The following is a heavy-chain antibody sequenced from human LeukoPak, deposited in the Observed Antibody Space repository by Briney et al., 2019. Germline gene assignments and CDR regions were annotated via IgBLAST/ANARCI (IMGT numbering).Heavy chain of an antibody. V-gene: IGHV4-31*03. D-gene: IGHD3-22*01. CDR1: GGSISSGGYY. CDR2: IYYSGSI. CDR3: ARAPTSPYYYDSSGYYYFDY. J-gene: IGHJ4*02. Sequence: PSETLSLTCTVSGGSISSGGYYWSWIRQHPGKGLEWIGYIYYSGSIYYNPSLKSRVTMSVDTSKNQFSLKLSSVTAADTAVYYCARAPTSPYYYDSSGYYYFDYWGQGTLVTVSS.